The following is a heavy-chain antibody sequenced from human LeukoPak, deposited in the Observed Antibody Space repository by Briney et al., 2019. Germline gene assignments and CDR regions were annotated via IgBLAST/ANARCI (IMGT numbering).Heavy chain of an antibody. CDR1: GFTFCSYG. CDR3: ARDPGLMRAAACGDY. D-gene: IGHD6-13*01. V-gene: IGHV3-48*01. Sequence: GGSLRLSCAASGFTFCSYGMIWVRQAPGKGLEWLSYISSSSNTIYYADSVKGRFTISRDNAKNSLYLQVSSLRAEDTAVYYCARDPGLMRAAACGDYWGQGTLVIVSS. J-gene: IGHJ4*02. CDR2: ISSSSNTI.